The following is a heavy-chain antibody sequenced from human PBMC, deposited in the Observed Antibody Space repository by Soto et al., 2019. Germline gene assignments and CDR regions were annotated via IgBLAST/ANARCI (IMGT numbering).Heavy chain of an antibody. J-gene: IGHJ4*02. V-gene: IGHV1-46*03. Sequence: ASVKVYCKTSGYTFTSYCMHWVRQFLGQGLEWMGIINPSGGSTIYAQKFQGRVTMTRDTSTITVYMELSSLRSEDTAVYYCARVYCSGGSCYSGALDFWGQGSLVIVSS. D-gene: IGHD2-15*01. CDR3: ARVYCSGGSCYSGALDF. CDR2: INPSGGST. CDR1: GYTFTSYC.